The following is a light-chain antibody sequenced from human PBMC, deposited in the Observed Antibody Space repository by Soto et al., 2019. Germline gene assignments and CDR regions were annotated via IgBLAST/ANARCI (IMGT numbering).Light chain of an antibody. CDR2: DAS. V-gene: IGKV1-5*01. CDR1: QSIRSW. CDR3: QHNNGYSWT. J-gene: IGKJ1*01. Sequence: DIHMTQCPSTLSEYVADIVTITCRASQSIRSWLAWYQQKPGKAPKVLIYDASSLESGVPSRFSGSGSGTEFTLTISSLQPDDFATSYCQHNNGYSWTFGQGTKVDIK.